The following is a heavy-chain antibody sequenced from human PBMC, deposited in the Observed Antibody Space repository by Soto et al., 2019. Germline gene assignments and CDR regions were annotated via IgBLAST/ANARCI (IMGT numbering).Heavy chain of an antibody. J-gene: IGHJ5*02. Sequence: QAHLQQWGAGVLKPSETLSLTCGVYGESCSGYYCSWTRQPPGKGLEWIGEIHPSGSTYYNPSLKTRVPFSLNXSKNQFSLKLNSVTAADTAVYYCARGEDDSKVGRTWGQGTLVTVSS. D-gene: IGHD1-26*01. V-gene: IGHV4-34*02. CDR2: IHPSGST. CDR3: ARGEDDSKVGRT. CDR1: GESCSGYY.